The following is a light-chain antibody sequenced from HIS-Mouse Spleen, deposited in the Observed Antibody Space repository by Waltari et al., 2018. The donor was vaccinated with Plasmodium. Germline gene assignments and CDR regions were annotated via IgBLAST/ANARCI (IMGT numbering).Light chain of an antibody. CDR1: HSVSSN. CDR2: GAS. V-gene: IGKV3-15*01. Sequence: EIVMTQSPATLSVSPREGHPLSCRASHSVSSNLAWYQQKPGQAPRLLIYGASTRATGIPARFSGSGSGTEFTLTISSLQSEDFAVYYCQQYNNWSFTFGPGTKVDIK. CDR3: QQYNNWSFT. J-gene: IGKJ3*01.